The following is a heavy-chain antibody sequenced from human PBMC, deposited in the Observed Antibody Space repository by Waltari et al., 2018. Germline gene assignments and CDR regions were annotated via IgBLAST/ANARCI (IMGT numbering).Heavy chain of an antibody. V-gene: IGHV5-51*01. CDR3: ARRESNGGPYAFDM. Sequence: EVQLVQSGAEVKKPGESLKISCKGSGYRFSTYWIGWVRQMPGRGLEWMGSIYPGDAATRYSPSFRGQVTISVDKSITTAYLQWTSLQASDTATYYCARRESNGGPYAFDMWGQGTRVAVSS. CDR1: GYRFSTYW. J-gene: IGHJ3*02. D-gene: IGHD3-10*01. CDR2: IYPGDAAT.